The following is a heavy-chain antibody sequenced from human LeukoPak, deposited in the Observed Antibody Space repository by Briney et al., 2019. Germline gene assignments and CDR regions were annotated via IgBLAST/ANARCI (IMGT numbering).Heavy chain of an antibody. J-gene: IGHJ6*02. CDR3: AKDILTGYYYGMDV. V-gene: IGHV3-11*01. D-gene: IGHD1-14*01. CDR2: ISSSGSTI. Sequence: GGSLRLSRAASGFTFSDYYMSWIRQAPGKGLEWVSYISSSGSTIYYADSVKGRFTISRDNAKNSLYLQMNSLRAEDTALYYCAKDILTGYYYGMDVWGQGTTVTVSS. CDR1: GFTFSDYY.